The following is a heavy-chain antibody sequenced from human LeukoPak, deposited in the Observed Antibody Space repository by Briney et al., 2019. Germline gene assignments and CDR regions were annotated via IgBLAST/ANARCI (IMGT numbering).Heavy chain of an antibody. CDR1: GGSFSDYY. Sequence: SETLSLTCAVYGGSFSDYYWSWIRQPPGKGLEWIGYIYYSGSTYYNPSLKSRVTISVDTSKNQFSLKLSSVTAADTAVYYCARSNIAAAGNDYWGQGTLVTVSS. J-gene: IGHJ4*02. D-gene: IGHD6-13*01. CDR3: ARSNIAAAGNDY. V-gene: IGHV4-30-4*08. CDR2: IYYSGST.